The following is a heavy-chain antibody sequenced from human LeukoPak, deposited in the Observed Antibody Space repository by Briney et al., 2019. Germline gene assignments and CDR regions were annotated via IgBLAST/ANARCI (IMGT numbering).Heavy chain of an antibody. V-gene: IGHV4-34*01. CDR3: ARGRTGIY. CDR1: GGSFRGYY. D-gene: IGHD4-17*01. Sequence: SETLSLTCAVYGGSFRGYYWSWLRQPPGKGLEWLGEMSHSGSTIYHPPLKSRVHISVETSKNQFSLTQSYVTAADTAVHYCARGRTGIYSGEGTLVSVSS. J-gene: IGHJ4*02. CDR2: MSHSGST.